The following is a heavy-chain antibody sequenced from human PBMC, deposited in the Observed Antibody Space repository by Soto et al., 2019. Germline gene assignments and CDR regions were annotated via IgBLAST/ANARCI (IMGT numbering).Heavy chain of an antibody. V-gene: IGHV3-30-3*01. Sequence: QVQLVESGGGVVQPGRSLRLSCAASGFTFSSYAMHWVRQAPGKGLEWVAVISYDGSNKYYADSVKGRFTISRDNSKNTLYLQMNSLRAEDTAVYYCARDGAVRYSYGNGMDVWGQGTTVTVSS. J-gene: IGHJ6*02. D-gene: IGHD5-18*01. CDR3: ARDGAVRYSYGNGMDV. CDR1: GFTFSSYA. CDR2: ISYDGSNK.